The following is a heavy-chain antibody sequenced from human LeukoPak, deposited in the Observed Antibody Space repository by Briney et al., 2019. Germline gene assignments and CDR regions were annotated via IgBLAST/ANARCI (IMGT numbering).Heavy chain of an antibody. CDR3: AREERASGYFDY. D-gene: IGHD5-24*01. CDR1: GFTFSSYG. J-gene: IGHJ4*02. Sequence: GGSLRLSCAASGFTFSSYGMHWVRQAPGKGLEWVAVIWYDGSSKYYADSVKGRFTISRDNSKNTLYLQMNSLRAEDTAVYYCAREERASGYFDYWGQGTLVTVSS. V-gene: IGHV3-33*01. CDR2: IWYDGSSK.